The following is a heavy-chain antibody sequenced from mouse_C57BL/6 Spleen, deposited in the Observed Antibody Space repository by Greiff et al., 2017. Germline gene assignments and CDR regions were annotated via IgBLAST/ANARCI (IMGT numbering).Heavy chain of an antibody. CDR2: IDPEDGDT. J-gene: IGHJ2*01. Sequence: VQLKESGAELVRPGASVKLSCTASGFNIKDYYMHWVKQRPEQGLEWIGRIDPEDGDTEYAPKFQGKATMTADTSSNTAYLQLSSLTSEDTAVYYCTSLITTGVAARDYWGQGTTLTVSS. D-gene: IGHD1-1*01. V-gene: IGHV14-1*01. CDR1: GFNIKDYY. CDR3: TSLITTGVAARDY.